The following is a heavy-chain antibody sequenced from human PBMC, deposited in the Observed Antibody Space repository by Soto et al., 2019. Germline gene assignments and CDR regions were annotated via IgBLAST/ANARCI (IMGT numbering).Heavy chain of an antibody. CDR2: ISYDGSNK. J-gene: IGHJ4*02. D-gene: IGHD3-3*01. CDR1: GFTFSSYA. CDR3: ADPYCDVWSGYYNGSDY. V-gene: IGHV3-30*04. Sequence: GGSLRLSCAASGFTFSSYAMHWVRQAPGKGLEWVAVISYDGSNKYYADSVKGRFTISRDNSKNTLYLQMNSLRAEDTAVYYCADPYCDVWSGYYNGSDYWGQGTLVTVSS.